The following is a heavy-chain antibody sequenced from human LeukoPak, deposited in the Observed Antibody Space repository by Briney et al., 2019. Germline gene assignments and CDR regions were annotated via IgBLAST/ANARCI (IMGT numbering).Heavy chain of an antibody. CDR1: GFTFSNYG. D-gene: IGHD5-18*01. V-gene: IGHV3-21*01. Sequence: PGGSLRLSCAASGFTFSNYGMNWVRQAPGKGLAWVSSISSSSSFIYYADSVKGRFTISGDNAKNSLYVELNSLRAEDTAVYYCARTQGVYSYGYSPIDYWGQGTLVTVSS. CDR2: ISSSSSFI. CDR3: ARTQGVYSYGYSPIDY. J-gene: IGHJ4*02.